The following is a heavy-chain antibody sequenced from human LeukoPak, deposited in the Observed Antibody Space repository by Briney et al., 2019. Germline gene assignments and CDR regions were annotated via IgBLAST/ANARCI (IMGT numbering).Heavy chain of an antibody. J-gene: IGHJ4*02. CDR1: GFTFSSYA. CDR3: AKGSLYDILTGYNNFDY. Sequence: GGSLRLSCAASGFTFSSYAMSWVRQAPGKGLEWVSAISGSGGSTYYADSVKGRFTISRDNSKNTLYLQMNSLRAEDTAVYYCAKGSLYDILTGYNNFDYWGQGTLVTVSS. V-gene: IGHV3-23*01. D-gene: IGHD3-9*01. CDR2: ISGSGGST.